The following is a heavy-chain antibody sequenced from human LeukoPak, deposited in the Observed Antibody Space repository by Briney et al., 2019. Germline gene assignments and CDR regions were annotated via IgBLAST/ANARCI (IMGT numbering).Heavy chain of an antibody. V-gene: IGHV1-2*02. CDR2: INPNSGGT. Sequence: ASVKVSCKASGYTFTGYYMHWVRQAPGQGLEWMGWINPNSGGTNYAQKFQGRVTMTRDTSISTAYMELSRLRSDDTAVYYCARYSSGWSPFDYWGQGTLVTVSS. CDR1: GYTFTGYY. J-gene: IGHJ4*02. CDR3: ARYSSGWSPFDY. D-gene: IGHD6-19*01.